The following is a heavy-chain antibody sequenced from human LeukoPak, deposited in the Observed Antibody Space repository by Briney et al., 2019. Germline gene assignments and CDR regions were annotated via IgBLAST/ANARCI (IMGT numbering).Heavy chain of an antibody. Sequence: PGRSLRLSCAASGFTFNTYALHWVRQVPDKGLEWVTIISFDGDNKYYADSVKGRFTISRDNSKNTLYLQMNSLRREDTGVYYCAKSGSHNAFDTWGQGTMVTVSS. CDR1: GFTFNTYA. J-gene: IGHJ3*02. D-gene: IGHD1-26*01. CDR2: ISFDGDNK. V-gene: IGHV3-30-3*01. CDR3: AKSGSHNAFDT.